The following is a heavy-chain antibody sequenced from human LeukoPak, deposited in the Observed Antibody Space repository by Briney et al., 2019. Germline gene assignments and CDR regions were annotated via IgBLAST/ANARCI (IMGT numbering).Heavy chain of an antibody. J-gene: IGHJ4*02. V-gene: IGHV3-66*01. CDR1: GFXDSGNY. D-gene: IGHD1-26*01. Sequence: GGSLRLSCAASGFXDSGNYMSWVRQAPGKGLEWVSVIYSGGRTYYADSVKGRFTISRDNSKNTLYLQMNSLRAEDTAVYYCARTGGSYYFYYWGQGTLVTVSS. CDR3: ARTGGSYYFYY. CDR2: IYSGGRT.